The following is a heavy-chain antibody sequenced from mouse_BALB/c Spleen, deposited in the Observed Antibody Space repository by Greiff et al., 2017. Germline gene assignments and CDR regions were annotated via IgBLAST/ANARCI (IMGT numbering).Heavy chain of an antibody. J-gene: IGHJ1*01. CDR1: GFTFSSYG. Sequence: VQLVESGGGLVQPGGSLKLSCAASGFTFSSYGMSWVRQTPDKRLELVATINSNGGSTYYPDSVKGRFTISRDNAKNTLYLQMSSLKSEDTAMYYCARAHYYGSSWNWYFDVWGAGTTVTVSS. CDR3: ARAHYYGSSWNWYFDV. V-gene: IGHV5-6-3*01. CDR2: INSNGGST. D-gene: IGHD1-1*01.